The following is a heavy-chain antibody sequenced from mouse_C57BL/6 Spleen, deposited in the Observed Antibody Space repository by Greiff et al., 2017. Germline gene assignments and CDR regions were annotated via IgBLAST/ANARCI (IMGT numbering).Heavy chain of an antibody. CDR2: ILPGSGST. CDR1: GYTFTGYW. V-gene: IGHV1-9*01. D-gene: IGHD3-2*02. Sequence: VKLMESGAELMKPGASVKFSCKATGYTFTGYWIEWVKQRPGHGLEWIGEILPGSGSTNYTEKFTGKATFTADTSSNTAYMQLSSLTTEDAAIYLWARGPDSSGSGAYWGQGTLVTVSA. J-gene: IGHJ3*01. CDR3: ARGPDSSGSGAY.